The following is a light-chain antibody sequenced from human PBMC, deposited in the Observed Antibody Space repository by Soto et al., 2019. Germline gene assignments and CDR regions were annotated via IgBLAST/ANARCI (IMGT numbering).Light chain of an antibody. Sequence: QSVLTQPPSVSGAPGQRVTISCTGSNSNIGAGFDVNWYQHLPGTAPKLLIYGDTIRPSGVPDRFSGSKSATSASLAIAGLQAEDEADYYCCSYAGNPYVFGTGTKVTVL. V-gene: IGLV1-40*01. J-gene: IGLJ1*01. CDR3: CSYAGNPYV. CDR1: NSNIGAGFD. CDR2: GDT.